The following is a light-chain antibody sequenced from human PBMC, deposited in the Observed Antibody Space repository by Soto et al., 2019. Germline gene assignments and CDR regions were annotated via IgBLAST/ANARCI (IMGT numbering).Light chain of an antibody. CDR1: QSIARH. CDR3: QQSHSSAYT. V-gene: IGKV1-39*01. CDR2: IAS. Sequence: DIQMTQSPSSLSASVGDRVTITCRASQSIARHLNWYQQRPGRAPKFLIYIASSLQSGVPSRFSGSGSGTDFTLTISSPQPEDFATYYCQQSHSSAYTFGQGTKLQIK. J-gene: IGKJ2*01.